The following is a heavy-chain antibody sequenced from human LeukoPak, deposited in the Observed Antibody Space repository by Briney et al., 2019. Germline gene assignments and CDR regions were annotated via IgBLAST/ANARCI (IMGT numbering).Heavy chain of an antibody. CDR1: GDSISSSSYY. CDR3: ARDRLRWPKIDY. J-gene: IGHJ4*02. Sequence: SETLSLTCTVSGDSISSSSYYWGWIRQPPGKGLEWIGSIYYSVTTYYNPSLKSRVTISVDTSKNQFSLKLSSVTAADTAVYYCARDRLRWPKIDYWGQGTLVTVSS. CDR2: IYYSVTT. V-gene: IGHV4-39*07. D-gene: IGHD4-23*01.